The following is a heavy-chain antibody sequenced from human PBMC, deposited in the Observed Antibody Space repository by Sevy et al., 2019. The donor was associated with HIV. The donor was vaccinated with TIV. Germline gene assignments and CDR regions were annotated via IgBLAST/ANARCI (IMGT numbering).Heavy chain of an antibody. D-gene: IGHD3-22*01. Sequence: ASVKVSCKASGYRFISYGISWVRQAPGQGLEWMGWISPYNGNTNYAQKLQGRVTMTTDTATSTAYMEMRSLRSDDTAVYYCVRGDYSDSSQHFQHWGQGTLVTVSS. CDR3: VRGDYSDSSQHFQH. CDR1: GYRFISYG. V-gene: IGHV1-18*04. CDR2: ISPYNGNT. J-gene: IGHJ1*01.